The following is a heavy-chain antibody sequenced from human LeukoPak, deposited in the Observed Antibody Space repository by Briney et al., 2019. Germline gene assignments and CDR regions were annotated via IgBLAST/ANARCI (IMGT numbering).Heavy chain of an antibody. Sequence: ASVKVSCKASGYTFTSYYMHWVRQAPGQGLEWMGIINPSGGSTSYAQKFQGRVTMTRDTSTSTVYMELSSLRSEDTAVYYCARDWYCSSTSCVHYYYYMDVWGKGTTVTVSS. V-gene: IGHV1-46*01. D-gene: IGHD2-2*01. CDR2: INPSGGST. CDR3: ARDWYCSSTSCVHYYYYMDV. CDR1: GYTFTSYY. J-gene: IGHJ6*03.